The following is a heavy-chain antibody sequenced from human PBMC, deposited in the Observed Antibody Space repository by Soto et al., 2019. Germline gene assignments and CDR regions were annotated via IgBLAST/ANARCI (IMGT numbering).Heavy chain of an antibody. J-gene: IGHJ4*02. CDR2: IYYSGST. D-gene: IGHD3-10*01. CDR3: ARGGPYYGDHY. Sequence: SETLSLTYTVSGGSVISVSYYWIWIRQPPGKGLEWIGYIYYSGSTNYNPSLKSRVTISVDTSKNQFSLKLSSVTAADTAVYYCARGGPYYGDHYWGQGTLVTVS. CDR1: GGSVISVSYY. V-gene: IGHV4-61*01.